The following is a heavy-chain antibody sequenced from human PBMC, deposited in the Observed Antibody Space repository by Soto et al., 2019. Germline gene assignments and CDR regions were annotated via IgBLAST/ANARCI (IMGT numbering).Heavy chain of an antibody. Sequence: QVQLVQSGAEVKKPGASVKVSCKASGYTFTSYGISWVRLAPGQGLEWMGWISAYNGNTNYAQKLQGRVTMTTDTSTSTAYMELRSLRSDDTAVYYCARATYCSSTSCYLRYFDYWGQGTLVTVSS. V-gene: IGHV1-18*01. CDR2: ISAYNGNT. J-gene: IGHJ4*02. D-gene: IGHD2-2*01. CDR3: ARATYCSSTSCYLRYFDY. CDR1: GYTFTSYG.